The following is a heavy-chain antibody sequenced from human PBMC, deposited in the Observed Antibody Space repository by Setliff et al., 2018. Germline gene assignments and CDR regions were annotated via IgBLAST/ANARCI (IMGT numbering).Heavy chain of an antibody. CDR1: GFTFSSYA. D-gene: IGHD2-21*02. CDR3: ARNWATAQHYYYGMDV. Sequence: GGSLRLSCAASGFTFSSYAMSWVRQAPGKGLEWVSVISGSAGSTYYGDSVKGRFTISRDNSKNTLYLQMDTLRAEDTAVYYCARNWATAQHYYYGMDVWGQGTTVTVSS. J-gene: IGHJ6*02. V-gene: IGHV3-23*01. CDR2: ISGSAGST.